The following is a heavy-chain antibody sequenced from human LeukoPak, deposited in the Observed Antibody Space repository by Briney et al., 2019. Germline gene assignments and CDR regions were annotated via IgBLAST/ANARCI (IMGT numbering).Heavy chain of an antibody. CDR2: INPNSGGT. D-gene: IGHD3-10*01. CDR3: ARDLWVTSVRGVIIKPFDY. J-gene: IGHJ4*02. Sequence: ASVKVSCKASGYTFTGYYMHWVRQAPGQGLEWMGWINPNSGGTNYAQKFQGRVTMTRDTSASTAHMELSSLRSEDTAVYYCARDLWVTSVRGVIIKPFDYWGQGTLVTVSS. CDR1: GYTFTGYY. V-gene: IGHV1-2*02.